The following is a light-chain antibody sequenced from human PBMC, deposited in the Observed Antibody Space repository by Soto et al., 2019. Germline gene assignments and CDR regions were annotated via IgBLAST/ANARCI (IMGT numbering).Light chain of an antibody. Sequence: QLVLTQSPSASASLGASVKLTCTLSSGHSSYAIAWHQQQPEKGPRYLMKLNSDGSHSKGDGIPDRFSGSSSGAERYLVISSRQSEDEADYYCQTWGTGIVVFGGGTKLTVL. CDR2: LNSDGSH. CDR3: QTWGTGIVV. J-gene: IGLJ2*01. V-gene: IGLV4-69*01. CDR1: SGHSSYA.